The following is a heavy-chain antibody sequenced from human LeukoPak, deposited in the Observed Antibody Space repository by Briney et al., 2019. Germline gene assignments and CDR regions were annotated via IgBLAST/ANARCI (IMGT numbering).Heavy chain of an antibody. Sequence: SETLSLTCTVSGGSISSYYWSWIRQPPGKGLEWIAYIYYSGSTNYNPSLKSRVTISVDTSKNQFSLKLSSVTAADTAVYYCARDGYYGSGSHTAYFDYWGQGTLVTVSS. CDR1: GGSISSYY. CDR3: ARDGYYGSGSHTAYFDY. V-gene: IGHV4-59*01. D-gene: IGHD3-10*01. CDR2: IYYSGST. J-gene: IGHJ4*02.